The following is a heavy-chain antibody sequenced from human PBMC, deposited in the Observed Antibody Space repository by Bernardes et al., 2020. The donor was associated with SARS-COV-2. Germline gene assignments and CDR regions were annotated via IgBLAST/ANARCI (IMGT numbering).Heavy chain of an antibody. Sequence: LFLSCAASGFTFSSSGMHWVRQAPGQGLEWVAVIWYDGSNKYYADSVKGRFTISRDNSKNTLYLQMNSLRAEDTAVYYCARDLSIAVAGTIDYWGQGTLVTVSS. CDR3: ARDLSIAVAGTIDY. V-gene: IGHV3-33*01. CDR1: GFTFSSSG. D-gene: IGHD6-19*01. CDR2: IWYDGSNK. J-gene: IGHJ4*02.